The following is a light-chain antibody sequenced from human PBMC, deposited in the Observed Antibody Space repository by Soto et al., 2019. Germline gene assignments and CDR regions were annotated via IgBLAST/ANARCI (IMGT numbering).Light chain of an antibody. CDR2: DVS. Sequence: QSALTKPASVSGSHGQSITISCTGTSSDVGGYNYVSWYQQHPGKAPKLMIYDVSNRPSGVSNRFSGSKSGNTASLTISGLQSEDEADYYCSSYTSSSTRVFGGGTKLTVL. CDR1: SSDVGGYNY. CDR3: SSYTSSSTRV. V-gene: IGLV2-14*01. J-gene: IGLJ2*01.